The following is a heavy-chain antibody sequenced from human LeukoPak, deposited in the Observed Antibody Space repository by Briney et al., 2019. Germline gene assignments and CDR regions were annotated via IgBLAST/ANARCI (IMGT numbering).Heavy chain of an antibody. CDR1: GFTFSSYA. Sequence: GGSLRLSCAASGFTFSSYAMTWVRQAPGKGLEWVSAISGSGGSTYYADPVKGRFTISRDNSKNTLYLQMNSLRAEDTAVYYCTKNFDSSGYYPNYWGQGTLVTVSS. V-gene: IGHV3-23*01. D-gene: IGHD3-22*01. CDR2: ISGSGGST. CDR3: TKNFDSSGYYPNY. J-gene: IGHJ4*02.